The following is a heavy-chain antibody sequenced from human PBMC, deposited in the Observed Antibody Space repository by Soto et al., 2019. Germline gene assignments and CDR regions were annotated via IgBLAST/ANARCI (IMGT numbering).Heavy chain of an antibody. V-gene: IGHV3-21*01. J-gene: IGHJ4*02. CDR3: ARERWSTYYDILTPDY. Sequence: GGSLRLSCAASGFTFSSYSMNWVRQAPGKGLEWVSSISSSSSYIYYADSVKGRFTISRDNAKNSLYLQMNSLRAEDTAVYYCARERWSTYYDILTPDYWGQGTLVTVSS. CDR1: GFTFSSYS. D-gene: IGHD3-9*01. CDR2: ISSSSSYI.